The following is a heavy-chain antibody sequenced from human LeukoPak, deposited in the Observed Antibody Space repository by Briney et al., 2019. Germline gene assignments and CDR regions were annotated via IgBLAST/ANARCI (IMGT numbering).Heavy chain of an antibody. Sequence: GGSLRLSCTASGFNFSDNAIHWVRQAPGKGLEWVAVISYDGSNKYYADSVKGRFTISRDNSKNTLYLQMNSLRAEDTAAYYCAKGSTTGVYWGQGTLVTVSS. CDR3: AKGSTTGVY. V-gene: IGHV3-30*04. J-gene: IGHJ4*02. CDR2: ISYDGSNK. CDR1: GFNFSDNA. D-gene: IGHD4-17*01.